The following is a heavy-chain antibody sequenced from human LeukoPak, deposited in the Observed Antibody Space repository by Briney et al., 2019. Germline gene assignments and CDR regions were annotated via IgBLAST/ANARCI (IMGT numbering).Heavy chain of an antibody. Sequence: PSETLSLTCAVYGGSFSGYYWSWIRQPPGKGLEWIGEINHSGSTNYNPSLKSRVTISVDTSKNQFSLKLSSVTAADTAVYYCAGHLRYYYDSSGYYQDYWGQGTLVTVSS. CDR2: INHSGST. J-gene: IGHJ4*02. D-gene: IGHD3-22*01. V-gene: IGHV4-34*01. CDR3: AGHLRYYYDSSGYYQDY. CDR1: GGSFSGYY.